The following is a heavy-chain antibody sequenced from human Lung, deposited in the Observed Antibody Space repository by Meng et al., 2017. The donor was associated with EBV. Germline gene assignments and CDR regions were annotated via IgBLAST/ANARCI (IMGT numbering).Heavy chain of an antibody. Sequence: EVQLAESGGGLVKPGGSLRLSCAASGFTFSSYSMNWVRQAPGKGLEWVSSVTHSSSSIYYALSVKGRFTISRDNAKNSLYLQMNSLRNEDTAVYYCVRNGANMEDLDYWGQGTLVTASS. V-gene: IGHV3-21*01. CDR2: VTHSSSSI. CDR1: GFTFSSYS. D-gene: IGHD2-8*01. CDR3: VRNGANMEDLDY. J-gene: IGHJ4*02.